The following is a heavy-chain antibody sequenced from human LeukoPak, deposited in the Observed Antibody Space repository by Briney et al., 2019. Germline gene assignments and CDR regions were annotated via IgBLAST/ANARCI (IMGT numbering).Heavy chain of an antibody. Sequence: PSETLSLTCTVSGASISSSYWSWIRQPPGKRLEWIGYIYYNGNTNSNPSLKSRVTMSADTSKNRFPLKLSSVTAADTAIYYCVRGNYDNRGYSNAFDIWGQGTMVTVSS. CDR1: GASISSSY. CDR3: VRGNYDNRGYSNAFDI. V-gene: IGHV4-59*01. CDR2: IYYNGNT. D-gene: IGHD3-22*01. J-gene: IGHJ3*02.